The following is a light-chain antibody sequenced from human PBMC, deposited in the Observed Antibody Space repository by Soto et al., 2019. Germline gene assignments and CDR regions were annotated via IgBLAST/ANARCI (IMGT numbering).Light chain of an antibody. J-gene: IGLJ1*01. CDR1: NSDVGGYNY. V-gene: IGLV2-14*01. CDR3: SSYTSSSTPV. Sequence: SVLNQPASVSGSPGKSITISCPGTNSDVGGYNYVSWYQQHPGKAPKLMIYDVSNRPSGVSNRFSGSKSGNTASLTISGLQAEDEADYYCSSYTSSSTPVFGTGTKVTVL. CDR2: DVS.